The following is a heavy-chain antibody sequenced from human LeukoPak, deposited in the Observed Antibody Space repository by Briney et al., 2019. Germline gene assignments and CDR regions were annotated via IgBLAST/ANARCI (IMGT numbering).Heavy chain of an antibody. D-gene: IGHD1-1*01. CDR3: ARDLNWETY. Sequence: GGSLRLSCAASGFIFSTYAMTWVRQAPGKGLEWVANIKPDGSQIYYVDSVKGRFTISRDNAKNSLYLQMNSLRAEDTAVYYCARDLNWETYWGQGTLVTVSS. J-gene: IGHJ4*02. CDR2: IKPDGSQI. CDR1: GFIFSTYA. V-gene: IGHV3-7*01.